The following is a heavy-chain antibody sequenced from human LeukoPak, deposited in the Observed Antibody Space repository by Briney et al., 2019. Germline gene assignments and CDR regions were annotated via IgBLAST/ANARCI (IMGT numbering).Heavy chain of an antibody. CDR2: IYYSGST. J-gene: IGHJ6*03. CDR3: ARLAAAGTHLPLNYYYYYYMDV. V-gene: IGHV4-59*11. Sequence: SETLSLTCTVSGGSISSHYWSWIRQPPGKGLEWIGYIYYSGSTNYNPSLKSRVTISVDTSKNQFSLKLSSVTAADTAVYYCARLAAAGTHLPLNYYYYYYMDVWGKGTTVTVSS. D-gene: IGHD6-13*01. CDR1: GGSISSHY.